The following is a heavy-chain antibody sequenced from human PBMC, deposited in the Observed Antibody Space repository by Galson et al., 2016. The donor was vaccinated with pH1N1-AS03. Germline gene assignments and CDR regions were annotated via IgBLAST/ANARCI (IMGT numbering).Heavy chain of an antibody. CDR1: GFSLNTGGMC. CDR3: ARHIATAAGFVYYGMDV. D-gene: IGHD6-19*01. J-gene: IGHJ6*02. CDR2: IDWDDGK. Sequence: PALVKPTQTLTLTCTFSGFSLNTGGMCVSWVRQPPGKALEWLGLIDWDDGKYYNSSLETRLTISKDTSKNQVVLTMTNMDPVDTATYYCARHIATAAGFVYYGMDVWGQGTTVTVSS. V-gene: IGHV2-70*20.